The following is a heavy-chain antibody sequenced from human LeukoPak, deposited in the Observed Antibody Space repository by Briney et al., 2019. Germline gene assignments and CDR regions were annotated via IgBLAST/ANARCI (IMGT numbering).Heavy chain of an antibody. CDR3: ARLQQWLPADY. D-gene: IGHD6-19*01. CDR2: INHSGST. CDR1: GGSFSGYY. V-gene: IGHV4-34*01. Sequence: PSETLSLTCAVYGGSFSGYYWSWIRQPPGKGLEWIGEINHSGSTNYNPSLKCRVTISVDTSKNQFSLKLSSVTAADTAVYYCARLQQWLPADYWGQGTLVTVSS. J-gene: IGHJ4*02.